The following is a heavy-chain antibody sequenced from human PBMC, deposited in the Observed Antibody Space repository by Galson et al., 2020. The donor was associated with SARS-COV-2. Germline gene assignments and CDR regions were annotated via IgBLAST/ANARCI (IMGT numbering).Heavy chain of an antibody. CDR2: IYYSGRT. CDR3: AGDRSAYYYDSSGYYPP. Sequence: SETLSLTCTVSGGSISSYYWSWIRQPPGKGLEWIGYIYYSGRTNYNPSLKSRVTISVDTSKNQFSLKLSSVTAADTAVYYCAGDRSAYYYDSSGYYPPWGQGTLVTVSS. V-gene: IGHV4-59*13. D-gene: IGHD3-22*01. CDR1: GGSISSYY. J-gene: IGHJ5*02.